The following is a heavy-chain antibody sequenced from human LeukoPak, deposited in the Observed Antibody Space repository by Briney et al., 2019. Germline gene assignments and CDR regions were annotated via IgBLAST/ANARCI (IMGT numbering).Heavy chain of an antibody. CDR1: GYTFASYG. CDR3: ARVWWSSGWYYFDY. CDR2: ISAYNGNT. J-gene: IGHJ4*02. Sequence: ASVKVSCKASGYTFASYGVSWVRQAPGQGLEWMGWISAYNGNTNYAQNLQGRVTMTTDKSTSTAYMELRSLRSDDTAVYYCARVWWSSGWYYFDYWGQGTLVTVSS. D-gene: IGHD6-19*01. V-gene: IGHV1-18*01.